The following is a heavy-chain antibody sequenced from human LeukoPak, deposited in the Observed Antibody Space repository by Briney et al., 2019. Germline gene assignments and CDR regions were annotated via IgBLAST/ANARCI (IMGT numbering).Heavy chain of an antibody. V-gene: IGHV3-48*01. Sequence: GRSLRLSCAASGFTFSNYNMNWVRQAPGKGLEWVSYISSGSSSAIYYADSVKGRFTVSRDNAKNSLYLQMNSLRAEDTAVYYCAREYLRRKTGYFDYWGQGTLVTVSS. D-gene: IGHD1-14*01. J-gene: IGHJ4*02. CDR2: ISSGSSSAI. CDR3: AREYLRRKTGYFDY. CDR1: GFTFSNYN.